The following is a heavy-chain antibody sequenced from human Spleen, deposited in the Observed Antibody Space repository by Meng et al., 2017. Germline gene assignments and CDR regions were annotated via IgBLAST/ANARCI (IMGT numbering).Heavy chain of an antibody. Sequence: QVQLQQWGAGLLKPSETLSLTCVVSGGSFSDYYWSWIRQPPGKGLEWIGEVNHSGNTNYNPSLKSRVTISVDTSKNQFSLNLSSVTAADTAVYYCARGTPVVTPRWLDYWGQGTLVTVSS. D-gene: IGHD4-23*01. CDR3: ARGTPVVTPRWLDY. V-gene: IGHV4-34*01. CDR2: VNHSGNT. J-gene: IGHJ4*02. CDR1: GGSFSDYY.